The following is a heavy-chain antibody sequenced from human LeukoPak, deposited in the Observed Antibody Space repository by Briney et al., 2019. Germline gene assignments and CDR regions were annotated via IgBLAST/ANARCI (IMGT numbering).Heavy chain of an antibody. CDR2: INQDGGER. CDR3: VRDMDV. J-gene: IGHJ6*02. V-gene: IGHV3-7*04. CDR1: GFTFSTYW. Sequence: GGSLRLSCAASGFTFSTYWMTWVRQAPGKGLEWVANINQDGGERHRVDSVRGRFTISRDNAKNSLYLQMNSLRVEDTAVYYCVRDMDVWGQGTTVTVSS.